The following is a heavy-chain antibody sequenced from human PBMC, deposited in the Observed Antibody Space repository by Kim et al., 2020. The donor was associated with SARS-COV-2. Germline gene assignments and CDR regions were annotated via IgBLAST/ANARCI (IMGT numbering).Heavy chain of an antibody. D-gene: IGHD5-12*01. J-gene: IGHJ2*01. CDR2: ISGSGGST. Sequence: GGSLRLSCAASGFTFSSYAMSWVRQAPGKGLEWVSAISGSGGSTYYADSVKGRFTISRDNSKNTLYLQMNSLRAEDTAVDYCAKWASSKAWRPLKYFDLWGPGTLVTVSS. V-gene: IGHV3-23*01. CDR3: AKWASSKAWRPLKYFDL. CDR1: GFTFSSYA.